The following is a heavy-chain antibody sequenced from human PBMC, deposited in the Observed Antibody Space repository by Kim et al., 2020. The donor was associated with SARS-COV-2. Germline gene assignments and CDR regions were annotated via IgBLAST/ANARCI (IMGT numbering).Heavy chain of an antibody. CDR3: ARHLKEMDTTGAVDGVDI. CDR1: GGSTNGYY. V-gene: IGHV4-59*08. CDR2: IYGAGYS. D-gene: IGHD5-18*01. J-gene: IGHJ3*02. Sequence: SETLSLTCNVSGGSTNGYYWSWIRQHPGKGLEWIGDIYGAGYSVSNHSLKSRVTISVDTSKKQLSLKLTYATAADMAVYYCARHLKEMDTTGAVDGVDI.